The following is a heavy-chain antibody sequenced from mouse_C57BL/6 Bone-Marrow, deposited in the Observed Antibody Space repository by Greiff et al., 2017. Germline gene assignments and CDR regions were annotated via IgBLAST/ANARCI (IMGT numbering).Heavy chain of an antibody. D-gene: IGHD2-2*01. CDR1: GFSLTSYG. J-gene: IGHJ4*01. CDR3: ARNGYDDGRFYAMDY. Sequence: VKLVESGPGLVQPSQSLSITCTVSGFSLTSYGVHWVRQSPGKGLEWLGVIWSGGSTDYNAAFISRLSISKDNSKSQVFFKMNSLQADDTAIYYCARNGYDDGRFYAMDYCGQGTSVTVSS. CDR2: IWSGGST. V-gene: IGHV2-2*01.